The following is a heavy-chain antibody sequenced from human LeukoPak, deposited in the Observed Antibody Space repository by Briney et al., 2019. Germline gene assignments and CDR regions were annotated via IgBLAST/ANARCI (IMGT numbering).Heavy chain of an antibody. CDR2: IFPGDSDT. V-gene: IGHV5-51*01. Sequence: GESLKISCKGSAYSFTTYWIGWVRQRPGKGLEWMGIIFPGDSDTIYSPSFQGQVTISADKSISTAYLQWSSLKASDTAMYYCARTDTMVRGATDAFDIWGQGTMVTVSS. CDR1: AYSFTTYW. CDR3: ARTDTMVRGATDAFDI. D-gene: IGHD3-10*01. J-gene: IGHJ3*02.